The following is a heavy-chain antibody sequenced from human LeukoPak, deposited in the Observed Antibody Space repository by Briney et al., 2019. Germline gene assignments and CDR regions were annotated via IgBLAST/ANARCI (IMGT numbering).Heavy chain of an antibody. J-gene: IGHJ4*02. CDR2: INPNSGGT. CDR3: ARGAYDYVWGRPVDY. Sequence: ASVKVSCKASGYTFTGYYMHWVRQATGQGLEWMGWINPNSGGTNYAQKFQGRVTMTRDTSISTAYMELSRLRSDDTAVYYCARGAYDYVWGRPVDYWGQGTLVTVSS. V-gene: IGHV1-2*02. D-gene: IGHD3-16*01. CDR1: GYTFTGYY.